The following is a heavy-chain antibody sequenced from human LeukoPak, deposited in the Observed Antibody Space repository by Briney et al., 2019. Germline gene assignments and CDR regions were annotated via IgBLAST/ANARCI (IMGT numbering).Heavy chain of an antibody. J-gene: IGHJ6*03. CDR3: ARDPPVITGTTRAYYYYYMDV. CDR2: ISAYNGNT. Sequence: ASVKVSCKASGYTFTSYGISWVRQAPGQGLEWMGWISAYNGNTNYAQKLQGRVTMTTDTSTNTAYMELRSLRSDDTAVYYCARDPPVITGTTRAYYYYYMDVWGKGTTVTVSS. V-gene: IGHV1-18*01. CDR1: GYTFTSYG. D-gene: IGHD1-7*01.